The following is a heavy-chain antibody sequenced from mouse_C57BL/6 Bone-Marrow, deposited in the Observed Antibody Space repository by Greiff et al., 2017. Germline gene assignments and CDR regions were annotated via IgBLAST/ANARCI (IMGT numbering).Heavy chain of an antibody. J-gene: IGHJ3*01. Sequence: QKRFSALFHPFSSLHLSCNSSSYTFTIYFIHLVNQSPGRGLEWIGRIDPNSGGTKYNEKFKSKATLTVDKPSSTAYMQLSSLTSEDSAVYDGASEDYYGSSYGLAWFAYWGQGTLVTVSA. CDR2: IDPNSGGT. D-gene: IGHD1-1*01. CDR3: ASEDYYGSSYGLAWFAY. V-gene: IGHV1-72*01. CDR1: SYTFTIYF.